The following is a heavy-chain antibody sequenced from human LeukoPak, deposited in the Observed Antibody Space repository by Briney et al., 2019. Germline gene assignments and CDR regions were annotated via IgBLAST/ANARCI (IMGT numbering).Heavy chain of an antibody. V-gene: IGHV1-2*02. CDR3: ASEGRAAAGRAYGTDV. CDR2: INPNSGGT. CDR1: RYTSTVYY. J-gene: IGHJ6*01. D-gene: IGHD6-13*01. Sequence: GASVSPSSAASRYTSTVYYIGWVRRAPGQGLEWMGWINPNSGGTNYAQKFQGRVTMTRDTSISTAYMELSRLRSDDTAVYYCASEGRAAAGRAYGTDVWREPSSVTVSS.